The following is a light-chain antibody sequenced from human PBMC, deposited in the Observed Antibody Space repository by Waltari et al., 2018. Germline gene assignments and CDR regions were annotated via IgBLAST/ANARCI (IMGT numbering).Light chain of an antibody. CDR1: QGIASR. V-gene: IGKV1-12*01. CDR3: QQANSFPRT. J-gene: IGKJ1*01. CDR2: APA. Sequence: IQMTQPPSSVSASVGDRVTITCRASQGIASRLAWYQQKPGRAPKLLIYAPASLQSGVPSRFSGSGSGTDFSLTISSLQPEDFATYYCQQANSFPRTFGQGTKVEV.